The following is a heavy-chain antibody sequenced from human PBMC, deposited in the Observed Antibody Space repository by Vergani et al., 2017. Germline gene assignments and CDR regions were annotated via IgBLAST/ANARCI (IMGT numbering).Heavy chain of an antibody. CDR3: ARAPPPGIVTNLADYFESSGLFVYFDY. D-gene: IGHD3-22*01. V-gene: IGHV4-30-4*01. J-gene: IGHJ4*02. Sequence: QLQLQESGPGLVKPSQTLSLTCTVSGGSISSDDFYWSWIRQPPGKGLEWIGYIHYSGSTYYNLSLKSRVTISVDTCKNQFSLKLTSVTAADTAVYYCARAPPPGIVTNLADYFESSGLFVYFDYWGQGTLVTVSS. CDR2: IHYSGST. CDR1: GGSISSDDFY.